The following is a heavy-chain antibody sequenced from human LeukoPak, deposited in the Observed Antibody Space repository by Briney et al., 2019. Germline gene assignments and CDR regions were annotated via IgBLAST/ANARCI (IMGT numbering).Heavy chain of an antibody. CDR1: GFTFSTYS. CDR3: AKDQRPDSGYDIDS. CDR2: IYPSGGTT. J-gene: IGHJ4*02. V-gene: IGHV3-23*01. D-gene: IGHD5-12*01. Sequence: GGSLRPSCAASGFTFSTYSMSWVRQAPRKGLEWVSVIYPSGGTTYYADSVKGRFTISRDNSKNTLYLQMHSLRAEDTALYYCAKDQRPDSGYDIDSWGQGTLVTVSS.